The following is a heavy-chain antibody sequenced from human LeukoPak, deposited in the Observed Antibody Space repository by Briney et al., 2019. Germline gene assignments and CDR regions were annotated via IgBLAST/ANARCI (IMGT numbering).Heavy chain of an antibody. CDR3: ARYYDSSGYYSSAYYFDY. Sequence: SETLSLTCTVSGGSISSSSYYWGWIRQPPGKGLEWIGSIYYSGSTYYNPSLKSRVTISVDTSKNQFSLKLSSVTAADTAVYYCARYYDSSGYYSSAYYFDYWGQGTLVTVSS. CDR1: GGSISSSSYY. V-gene: IGHV4-39*07. J-gene: IGHJ4*02. D-gene: IGHD3-22*01. CDR2: IYYSGST.